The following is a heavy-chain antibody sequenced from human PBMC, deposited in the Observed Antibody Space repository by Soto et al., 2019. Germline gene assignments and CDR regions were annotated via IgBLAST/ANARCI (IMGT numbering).Heavy chain of an antibody. J-gene: IGHJ5*02. Sequence: GWSLRLSCASSVFTFISYAMSWVRQAPGKGLEWVSAISGSGGSTYYADSVKGRFTISRDNSKNTLYLQMNSLRAEDTAVYYCAKVSYDFWSGSNWFDPWGQGTLVTVSS. CDR1: VFTFISYA. CDR3: AKVSYDFWSGSNWFDP. CDR2: ISGSGGST. D-gene: IGHD3-3*01. V-gene: IGHV3-23*01.